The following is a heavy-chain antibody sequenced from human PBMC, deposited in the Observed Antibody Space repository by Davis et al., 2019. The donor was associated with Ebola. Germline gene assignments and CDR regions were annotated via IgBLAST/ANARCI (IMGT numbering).Heavy chain of an antibody. J-gene: IGHJ4*02. CDR3: AGGRSSSWFK. V-gene: IGHV1-69*13. D-gene: IGHD6-13*01. Sequence: SVKVSCKASGYTFTSYYMHWVRQAPGRGLEWMGGIIPIFCTANYAQKFQGRVTINADESTSTAYMELSSLRSEDTAVYYCAGGRSSSWFKWGQGTLVTVSS. CDR1: GYTFTSYY. CDR2: IIPIFCTA.